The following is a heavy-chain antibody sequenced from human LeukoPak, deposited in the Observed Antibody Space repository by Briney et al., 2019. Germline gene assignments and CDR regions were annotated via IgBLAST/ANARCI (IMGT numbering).Heavy chain of an antibody. V-gene: IGHV3-30*03. Sequence: GGSLRLSCAASGFTFSSYGMHWVRQAPGKGLEWVAVISYDGSNKYYADSVKGRFTISRDNSKNTLYLQMNSLRAEDTAVYYCARHGDHDSIDYWGQGTLVTVSS. D-gene: IGHD3-10*01. J-gene: IGHJ4*02. CDR1: GFTFSSYG. CDR2: ISYDGSNK. CDR3: ARHGDHDSIDY.